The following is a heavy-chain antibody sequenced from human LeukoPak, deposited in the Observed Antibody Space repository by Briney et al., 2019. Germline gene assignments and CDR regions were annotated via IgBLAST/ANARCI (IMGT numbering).Heavy chain of an antibody. CDR1: GYSSGYY. D-gene: IGHD6-13*01. Sequence: PSETLSLTCAVSGYSSGYYWGWIRQPPGKGLEWIGSIWHSGSTYYNPSLKSRVTISLDTSKNQFSLKLTSVTAADTAVYYCARDGSISSWAIDHWGQGTLVTVSS. CDR3: ARDGSISSWAIDH. CDR2: IWHSGST. J-gene: IGHJ5*02. V-gene: IGHV4-38-2*02.